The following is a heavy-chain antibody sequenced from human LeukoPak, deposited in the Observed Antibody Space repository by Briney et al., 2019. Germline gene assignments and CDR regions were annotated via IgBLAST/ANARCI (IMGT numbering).Heavy chain of an antibody. J-gene: IGHJ4*02. D-gene: IGHD2-2*01. Sequence: ASVKVSCKASGYTFTSYAMHWVRQAPGQGLEWMGWINPNSGGTNYAQKFQGRVTMTRDTSISTAYMELSRLRSDDTAVYYCARMEYCSSTSCYHYYFDYWGQGTLVTVSS. V-gene: IGHV1-2*02. CDR1: GYTFTSYA. CDR3: ARMEYCSSTSCYHYYFDY. CDR2: INPNSGGT.